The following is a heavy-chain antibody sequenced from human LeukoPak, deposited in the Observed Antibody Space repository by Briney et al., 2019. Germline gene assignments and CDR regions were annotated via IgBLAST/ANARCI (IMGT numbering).Heavy chain of an antibody. CDR3: ASPSMGWERTLGY. V-gene: IGHV3-23*01. CDR1: GFTFSSYA. J-gene: IGHJ4*02. Sequence: GGSLRLSCAASGFTFSSYAMSWVRQAPGKGLEWVSAISGSGGSTYYADSVKGRFTISRDNSKNTLYLQMNSLRAEDTAVYYCASPSMGWERTLGYWGQGTLVTVSS. CDR2: ISGSGGST. D-gene: IGHD1-26*01.